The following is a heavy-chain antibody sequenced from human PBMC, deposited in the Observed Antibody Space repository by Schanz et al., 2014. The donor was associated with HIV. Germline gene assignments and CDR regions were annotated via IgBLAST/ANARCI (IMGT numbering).Heavy chain of an antibody. CDR1: GFTFSSYG. D-gene: IGHD6-6*01. CDR2: VWYDGSNK. Sequence: QVQLVESGGGVVHPGRSLRLSCAASGFTFSSYGMHWVRQAPGKGLEWVAVVWYDGSNKYYGDSVKGRFTISRDNSKNTLYLQMNSLRAEDTAVYYGARDVEHSSIGVPMDVWGQGTTVTVSS. J-gene: IGHJ6*02. V-gene: IGHV3-33*01. CDR3: ARDVEHSSIGVPMDV.